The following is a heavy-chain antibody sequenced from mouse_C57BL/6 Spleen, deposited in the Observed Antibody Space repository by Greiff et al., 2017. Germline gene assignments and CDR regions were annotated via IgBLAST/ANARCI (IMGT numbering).Heavy chain of an antibody. D-gene: IGHD2-4*01. CDR2: IYPGSGST. CDR1: GYTFTSYW. V-gene: IGHV1-55*01. CDR3: ARGGMITTRYFDY. J-gene: IGHJ2*01. Sequence: VQLQQPGAELVKPGASVKMSCKASGYTFTSYWITWVKQRPGQGLEWIGDIYPGSGSTNYNEKFKSKATLTVDTSSSTAYMQLSSLTSEDSAVYYCARGGMITTRYFDYWGQGTTLTVSS.